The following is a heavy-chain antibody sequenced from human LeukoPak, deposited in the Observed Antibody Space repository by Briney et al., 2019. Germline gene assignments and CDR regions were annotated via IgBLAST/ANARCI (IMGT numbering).Heavy chain of an antibody. CDR2: INPNSGGT. CDR3: ATETYSSSLYFDY. J-gene: IGHJ4*02. CDR1: GYTFTGYY. D-gene: IGHD6-13*01. Sequence: ASVKVSCKASGYTFTGYYMHWVRQAPGQGLEWMGRINPNSGGTNYAQKFQGRVTMTRDTSISTAYMELSRLRSDDTAVYYCATETYSSSLYFDYWGQGTLVTVSS. V-gene: IGHV1-2*06.